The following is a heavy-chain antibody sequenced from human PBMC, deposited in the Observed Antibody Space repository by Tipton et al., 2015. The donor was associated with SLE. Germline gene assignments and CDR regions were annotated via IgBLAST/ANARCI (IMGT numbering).Heavy chain of an antibody. Sequence: TLSLTCAVYGGSFSGYYWSWIRQPPGKGLEWIGEINHSGSTNYNPSLKSRVTISVDTSKNQFSLKLSSVTAADTAVYYCAEEGARRDFWSGYYPPGYYGMDVWGQGTTVTVSS. CDR3: AEEGARRDFWSGYYPPGYYGMDV. D-gene: IGHD3-3*01. CDR1: GGSFSGYY. CDR2: INHSGST. V-gene: IGHV4-34*01. J-gene: IGHJ6*02.